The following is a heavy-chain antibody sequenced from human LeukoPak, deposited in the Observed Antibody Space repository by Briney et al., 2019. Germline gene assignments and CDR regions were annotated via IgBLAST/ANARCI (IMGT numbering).Heavy chain of an antibody. D-gene: IGHD6-19*01. CDR1: GGSISSGSYY. CDR2: IYTSGST. J-gene: IGHJ4*02. V-gene: IGHV4-61*02. Sequence: SETLSLTCTVSGGSISSGSYYWRWIRQPAGKGLEWIGRIYTSGSTNYNPSFKSRVSISVDTSKNQFSLKLSSVTAADTAVYYCVRVQVAGLSMVGRFDYWAEGTLVTVSS. CDR3: VRVQVAGLSMVGRFDY.